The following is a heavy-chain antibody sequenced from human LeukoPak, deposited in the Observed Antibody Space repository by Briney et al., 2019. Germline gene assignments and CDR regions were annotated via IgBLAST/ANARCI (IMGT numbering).Heavy chain of an antibody. CDR2: IYYSGST. Sequence: SETLSLTCTVSGGSISSSSYYWGWIRQPPGKGLEWIGSIYYSGSTYYNPSLKSRVTISVDTSKNQFSLKLSSVTAADTAVYYCASFTITYNPFDYWGQEPWSPSPQ. D-gene: IGHD3-10*01. CDR3: ASFTITYNPFDY. V-gene: IGHV4-39*07. J-gene: IGHJ4*01. CDR1: GGSISSSSYY.